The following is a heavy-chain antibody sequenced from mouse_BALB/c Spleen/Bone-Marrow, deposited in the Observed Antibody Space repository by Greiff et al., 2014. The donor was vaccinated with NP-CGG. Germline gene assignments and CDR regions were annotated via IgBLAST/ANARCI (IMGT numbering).Heavy chain of an antibody. Sequence: QVQLQQPGAELVEPGVSVKLSCKASGYTFTNYYMYWVKQRPGQDLEWIGETNPSNGGTNFNEKFKSKATMTVDKSSITVYMQLSSQTSEDYAVYYCATLGRFDYWGQGTLVTVSA. CDR1: GYTFTNYY. CDR3: ATLGRFDY. V-gene: IGHV1S81*02. CDR2: TNPSNGGT. J-gene: IGHJ3*01. D-gene: IGHD4-1*01.